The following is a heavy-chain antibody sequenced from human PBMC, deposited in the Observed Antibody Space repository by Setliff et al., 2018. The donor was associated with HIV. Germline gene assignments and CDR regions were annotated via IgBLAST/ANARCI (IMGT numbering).Heavy chain of an antibody. Sequence: ASVKVSCKTSGYTFTDYYIHWVRQAPGQGLEWMGWINPKNGGTNYAQKFQGKVTMTRNTSISTAYLDLHRLISDDTAIYYCARLNWGPWGQGILVTVSS. CDR1: GYTFTDYY. CDR2: INPKNGGT. CDR3: ARLNWGP. V-gene: IGHV1-2*02. D-gene: IGHD7-27*01. J-gene: IGHJ5*02.